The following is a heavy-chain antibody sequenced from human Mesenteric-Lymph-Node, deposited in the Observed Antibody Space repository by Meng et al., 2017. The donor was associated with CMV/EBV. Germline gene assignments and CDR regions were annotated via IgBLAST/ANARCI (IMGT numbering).Heavy chain of an antibody. Sequence: GGSLRLSCVVSGLSFSNVWMSWVRQAPGKGLEWVSYISSSGSTRYYADSVKGRFTISRDNAKNSVDLQMNSLRGEDTAVYYCVRDDSSGHYYFDHWGRGTLVTVSS. CDR1: GLSFSNVW. J-gene: IGHJ4*02. CDR2: ISSSGSTR. V-gene: IGHV3-11*04. CDR3: VRDDSSGHYYFDH. D-gene: IGHD3-22*01.